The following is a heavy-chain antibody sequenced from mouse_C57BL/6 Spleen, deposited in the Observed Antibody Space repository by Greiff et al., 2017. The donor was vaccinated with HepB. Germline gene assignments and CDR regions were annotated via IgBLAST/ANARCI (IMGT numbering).Heavy chain of an antibody. CDR1: GYSFTGYY. CDR3: ARLRTSDYGSSPYFDY. J-gene: IGHJ2*01. Sequence: EVQLQQSGPELVKPGASVKISCKASGYSFTGYYMNWVKQSPEKSLEWIGEINPSTGGTTYNQKFKAKATLTVDKSSSTAYMQLKSLTSEDSAVYYCARLRTSDYGSSPYFDYWGQGTTLTVSS. D-gene: IGHD1-1*01. V-gene: IGHV1-42*01. CDR2: INPSTGGT.